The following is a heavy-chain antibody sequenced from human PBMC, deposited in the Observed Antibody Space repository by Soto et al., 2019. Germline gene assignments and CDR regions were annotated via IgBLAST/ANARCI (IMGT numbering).Heavy chain of an antibody. D-gene: IGHD3-9*01. CDR2: IYPGDYDT. Sequence: GESLKISCKGSGYSFTSYWIGWVRQMPGKGLEWMGIIYPGDYDTRYSPSFQGQVTISADKSISTACLQWSSLKASDTAMYYCAIRGYFDWLLSPPYYWGQGTLVTVSS. J-gene: IGHJ4*02. CDR3: AIRGYFDWLLSPPYY. V-gene: IGHV5-51*01. CDR1: GYSFTSYW.